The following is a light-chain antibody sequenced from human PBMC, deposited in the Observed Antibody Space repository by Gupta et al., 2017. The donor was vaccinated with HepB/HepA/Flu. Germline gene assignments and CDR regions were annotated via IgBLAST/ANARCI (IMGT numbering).Light chain of an antibody. CDR3: HKSRSMGFT. Sequence: MTQTPSSLSASLGDRVTITCRASQRISTYLNWYQDKPGTGPKLLIFAASSLQDGVPSRFSGSGSGTVFTLAISSLQPDDVATYCCHKSRSMGFTFGQGTTVDI. CDR2: AAS. J-gene: IGKJ1*01. CDR1: QRISTY. V-gene: IGKV1-39*01.